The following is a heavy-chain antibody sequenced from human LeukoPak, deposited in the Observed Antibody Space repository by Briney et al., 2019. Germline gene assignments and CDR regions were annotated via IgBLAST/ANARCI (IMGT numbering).Heavy chain of an antibody. Sequence: GGSLRLSCAASGFTFSSYAMSWVRQAPGKGLEWVSTISGSGASTYYADSVKGRFTISRDNSKNTLYLQMNSLRAEDTAVYYCVKYYDSSGSYFDYWGQGTLVTVSS. CDR2: ISGSGAST. J-gene: IGHJ4*02. CDR1: GFTFSSYA. V-gene: IGHV3-23*01. CDR3: VKYYDSSGSYFDY. D-gene: IGHD3-22*01.